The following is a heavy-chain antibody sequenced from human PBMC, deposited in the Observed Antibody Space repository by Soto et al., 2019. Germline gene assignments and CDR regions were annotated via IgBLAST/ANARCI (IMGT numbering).Heavy chain of an antibody. CDR2: IIPIFGTA. V-gene: IGHV1-69*13. CDR3: AHNKPGRASNWFDS. J-gene: IGHJ5*01. CDR1: GGTFSSYA. Sequence: SVKVSCKASGGTFSSYAISWVRQAPGQGLEWMGGIIPIFGTANYAQKFQGRVTITADESTSTAYMELSSLRSEDTAVYYCAHNKPGRASNWFDSWGQGTLVTVSS. D-gene: IGHD6-13*01.